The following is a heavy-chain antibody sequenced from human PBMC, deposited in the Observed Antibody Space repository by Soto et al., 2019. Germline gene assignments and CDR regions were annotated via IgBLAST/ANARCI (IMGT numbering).Heavy chain of an antibody. CDR2: ISYSGGT. CDR1: GGSISSYY. D-gene: IGHD2-2*01. J-gene: IGHJ6*02. V-gene: IGHV4-59*13. CDR3: ARDVLGYCSSTSCFYGLDV. Sequence: ASETLSLTCTVSGGSISSYYWSWIRQPPGKGLEWIGSISYSGGTNYNPSLKTRLTISLDTSKKQFSLKLRSLTAADTAVYYCARDVLGYCSSTSCFYGLDVWGQGTTVTVSS.